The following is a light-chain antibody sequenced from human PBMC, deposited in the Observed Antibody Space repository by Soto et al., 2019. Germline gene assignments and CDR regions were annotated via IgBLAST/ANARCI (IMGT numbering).Light chain of an antibody. CDR1: SSDVGAYKY. CDR2: DVT. V-gene: IGLV2-14*03. J-gene: IGLJ1*01. Sequence: QSALTQPASVSGSPGQSITISCTGTSSDVGAYKYVSWYQQHPGKAPKLMIYDVTYRPSGVSNRFSGSKSGNTASLTISGLQAEDEADYFCSSYTNTITPFVFGSGTKLTVL. CDR3: SSYTNTITPFV.